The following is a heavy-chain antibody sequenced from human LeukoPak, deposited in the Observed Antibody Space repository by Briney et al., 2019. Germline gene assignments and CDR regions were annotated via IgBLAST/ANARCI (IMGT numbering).Heavy chain of an antibody. CDR2: VHNDGDTK. CDR3: ATGTGYYYDR. CDR1: GFTFSSYY. Sequence: GRSLRLSCAASGFTFSSYYMHWVRQAPGKCLEWVAVVHNDGDTKYFGDSVKGRFTISRDNSKNTLYLQMNSLRAEDTPVYYCATGTGYYYDRWGQGTLVTVAS. D-gene: IGHD3-9*01. V-gene: IGHV3-33*01. J-gene: IGHJ4*02.